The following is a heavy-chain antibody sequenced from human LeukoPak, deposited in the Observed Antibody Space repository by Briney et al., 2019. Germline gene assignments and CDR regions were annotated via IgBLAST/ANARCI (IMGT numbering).Heavy chain of an antibody. V-gene: IGHV4-39*07. CDR3: ARGGGMGHYYYYMDV. CDR1: GDSISTSNSY. Sequence: PSETLSLTCTVSGDSISTSNSYWGWIRQPPGKGLEWIGSIYYSGNTYYNASLKSRVTISVDTSKNQFSLKLSSVTAADTAVYYCARGGGMGHYYYYMDVWGKGTTATISS. CDR2: IYYSGNT. J-gene: IGHJ6*03. D-gene: IGHD5-24*01.